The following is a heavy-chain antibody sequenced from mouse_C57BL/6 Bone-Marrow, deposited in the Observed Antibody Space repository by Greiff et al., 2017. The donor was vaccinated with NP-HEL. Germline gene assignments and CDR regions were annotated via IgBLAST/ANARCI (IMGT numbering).Heavy chain of an antibody. CDR3: AKLRRGVYYAMDY. Sequence: VQLQQSGPGLVQPSQSLSITCTVSGFSLTSYGVHWVRQPPGKGLEWLGVIWSGGSTDYNAAFISRLSISKDNSKSKVFFKRNRLQADDTAIYYCAKLRRGVYYAMDYWGQGTSVTVSS. CDR1: GFSLTSYG. J-gene: IGHJ4*01. D-gene: IGHD2-12*01. CDR2: IWSGGST. V-gene: IGHV2-4*01.